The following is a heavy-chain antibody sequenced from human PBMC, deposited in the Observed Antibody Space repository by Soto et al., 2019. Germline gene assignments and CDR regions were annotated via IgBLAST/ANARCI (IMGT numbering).Heavy chain of an antibody. CDR3: AKDLIAVAGLDAFDI. Sequence: GGSLSLCCEASGFTFSSYAMSWVSQAPEKGLEWVSAISGSGGSTYYADSVKGRFTISRDNSKNTLYLQMNSLRAEDTAVYYCAKDLIAVAGLDAFDIWGQGTMVTVSS. J-gene: IGHJ3*02. CDR1: GFTFSSYA. D-gene: IGHD6-19*01. V-gene: IGHV3-23*01. CDR2: ISGSGGST.